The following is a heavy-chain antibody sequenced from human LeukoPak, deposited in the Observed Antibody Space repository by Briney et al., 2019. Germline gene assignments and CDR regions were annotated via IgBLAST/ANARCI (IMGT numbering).Heavy chain of an antibody. V-gene: IGHV3-53*01. Sequence: QSGGSLRLSCAASGFTVSSNYMSWVRQAPGKGLEWVSVIYSGGSTYYADSVKGRFTISRDNSKNTLYLQMNSLRAEDTAVCYCASFGNYYDSSGYYPLYFDYWGQGTLVTVSS. CDR1: GFTVSSNY. CDR2: IYSGGST. J-gene: IGHJ4*02. D-gene: IGHD3-22*01. CDR3: ASFGNYYDSSGYYPLYFDY.